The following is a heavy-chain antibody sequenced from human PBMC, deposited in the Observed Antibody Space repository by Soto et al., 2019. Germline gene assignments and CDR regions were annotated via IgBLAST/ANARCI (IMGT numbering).Heavy chain of an antibody. Sequence: GGSLRLSCAASGGTFSSYAMSWVRPAPGKGLEWVSAISGSGGSTYYADSVKGRFTISRDNAKNSLYLQMNSLRAEDTAVYYCARDRYVIAATYRAFDIWGQGTMVTVSS. V-gene: IGHV3-23*01. CDR1: GGTFSSYA. CDR3: ARDRYVIAATYRAFDI. CDR2: ISGSGGST. J-gene: IGHJ3*02. D-gene: IGHD2-15*01.